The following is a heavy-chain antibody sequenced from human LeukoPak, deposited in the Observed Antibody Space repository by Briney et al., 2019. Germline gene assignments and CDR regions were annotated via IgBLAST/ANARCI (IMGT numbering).Heavy chain of an antibody. Sequence: GRSLRLSCAASGLTFSNYAMTWVRQAPGKGLEWISVIGGGGGGIQYADSVQGRFTISRDNSKNTLYLQMNSLRVEDTAVYYCAKYAPPTTVATRYFDYWGQGIVVTVS. CDR3: AKYAPPTTVATRYFDY. V-gene: IGHV3-23*01. CDR2: IGGGGGGI. CDR1: GLTFSNYA. D-gene: IGHD4-23*01. J-gene: IGHJ4*02.